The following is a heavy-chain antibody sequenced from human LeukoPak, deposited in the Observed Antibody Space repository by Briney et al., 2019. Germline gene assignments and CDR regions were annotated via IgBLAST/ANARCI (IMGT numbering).Heavy chain of an antibody. V-gene: IGHV4-59*08. D-gene: IGHD5-18*01. Sequence: SETLSLTCTVSGGSISSYYWSWIRQPPGKGLEGIGYIYYSGSTNYNPSLKSRVTISVDTSKNQFSLKLSSVTAADTAVYYCARSDGYSYGYYFDYWGQGTLVTVSS. CDR3: ARSDGYSYGYYFDY. CDR1: GGSISSYY. CDR2: IYYSGST. J-gene: IGHJ4*02.